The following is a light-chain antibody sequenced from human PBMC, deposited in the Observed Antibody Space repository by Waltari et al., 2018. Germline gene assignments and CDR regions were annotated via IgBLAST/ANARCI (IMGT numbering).Light chain of an antibody. CDR1: RSDVGSYNL. J-gene: IGLJ2*01. CDR2: EGS. V-gene: IGLV2-23*01. Sequence: QSALTQPASVSGSAGQSITISCTGTRSDVGSYNLVSWYQQHPGKAPKLMIYEGSKRPSGVSNRFSGSKSGNTASLTISGLQAEDEADYYCCSYAGSSTYVVFGGGTKLTVL. CDR3: CSYAGSSTYVV.